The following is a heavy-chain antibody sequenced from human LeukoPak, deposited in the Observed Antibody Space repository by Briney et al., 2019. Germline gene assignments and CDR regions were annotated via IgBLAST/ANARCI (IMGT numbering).Heavy chain of an antibody. CDR1: GFTFSSYV. J-gene: IGHJ4*02. D-gene: IGHD6-13*01. V-gene: IGHV3-30*04. CDR3: ARDHIAAAGTDY. CDR2: ISYDGSNK. Sequence: GGSLRLSCAASGFTFSSYVMHWVRQAPGKGLEWVAVISYDGSNKYYADSVKGRFTISRDNSKNALYLQMNSLRAEDTAVYYCARDHIAAAGTDYWGQGTLVTVSS.